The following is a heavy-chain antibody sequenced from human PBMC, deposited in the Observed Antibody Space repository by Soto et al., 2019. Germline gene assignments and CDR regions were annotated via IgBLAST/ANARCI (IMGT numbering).Heavy chain of an antibody. Sequence: PSETLSLTCTVSGGSISSGGYYWSWIRQHPGKGLEWIGYIYYSGSTYYNPSLKSRVTISVDTSKNQFSLKLSSVTAADTAVYYCAREFRSYDILTGYYDDWGQGTLVTVSS. D-gene: IGHD3-9*01. CDR3: AREFRSYDILTGYYDD. CDR2: IYYSGST. CDR1: GGSISSGGYY. V-gene: IGHV4-31*03. J-gene: IGHJ4*02.